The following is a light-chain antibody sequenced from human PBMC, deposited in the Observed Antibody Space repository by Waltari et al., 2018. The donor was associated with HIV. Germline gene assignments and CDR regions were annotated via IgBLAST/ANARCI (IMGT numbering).Light chain of an antibody. CDR2: WAS. CDR1: QSVFYNSNNKNY. V-gene: IGKV4-1*01. CDR3: QQYYSTPRT. J-gene: IGKJ4*01. Sequence: DIVMTQSPDSLAVSLGERATINCKSSQSVFYNSNNKNYLAWYQQKPGESPKLLIYWASTRESGVPDRFSGSGSGTDFILTISRLQAEDVAVYYCQQYYSTPRTFGGGTKVEIK.